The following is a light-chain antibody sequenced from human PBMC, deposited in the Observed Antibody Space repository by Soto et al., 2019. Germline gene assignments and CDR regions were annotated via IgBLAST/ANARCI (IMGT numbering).Light chain of an antibody. Sequence: DIQMTQSPSSLSASVGDRVTITCRASQSLRSYLNWDQQNPGKAPKLLIYAASSLQSGVPSRFSGSGAGTDFTLTSSSLQPEDFATYYCQQSYSTPTFGQGTKLEIK. V-gene: IGKV1-39*01. J-gene: IGKJ2*01. CDR2: AAS. CDR1: QSLRSY. CDR3: QQSYSTPT.